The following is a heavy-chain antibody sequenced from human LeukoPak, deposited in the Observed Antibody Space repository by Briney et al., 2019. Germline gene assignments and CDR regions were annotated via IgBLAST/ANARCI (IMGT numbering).Heavy chain of an antibody. D-gene: IGHD5-18*01. V-gene: IGHV3-33*01. CDR2: LWYDGSNK. Sequence: PGRSLRLSCAASGFTFSNYGMHWVRQAPGKGLEWVAVLWYDGSNKYYADSVKGRFTISRDNSKNTLCLQMNSLRADDTAVYYCARDYSYGHDDGMDVWGQGTTVTVSS. J-gene: IGHJ6*02. CDR1: GFTFSNYG. CDR3: ARDYSYGHDDGMDV.